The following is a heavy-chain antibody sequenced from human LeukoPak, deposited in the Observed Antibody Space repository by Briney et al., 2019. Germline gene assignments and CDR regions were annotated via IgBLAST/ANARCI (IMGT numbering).Heavy chain of an antibody. CDR3: ARGAIVATIPLDY. CDR1: GFTFSSYG. D-gene: IGHD5-12*01. V-gene: IGHV3-NL1*01. CDR2: IYSGGST. J-gene: IGHJ4*02. Sequence: GGSLRLSCAASGFTFSSYGMHWVRQAPGKGLEWVSVIYSGGSTYYADSVKGRFTISRDNSKNTLYLQMNSLRAEDTAVYYCARGAIVATIPLDYWGQGTLVTVSS.